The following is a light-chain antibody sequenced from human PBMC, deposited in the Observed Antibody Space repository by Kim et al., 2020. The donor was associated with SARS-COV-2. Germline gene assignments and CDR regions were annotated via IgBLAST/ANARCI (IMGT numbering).Light chain of an antibody. CDR3: QQSYTHPLYT. J-gene: IGKJ2*01. Sequence: DIQMTQSPSSLSASIGDRVVITCRASQRISNYLNWYQQKPGKAPKLLIYAASSLQSGVPSRFSGSGSGTDFTLTITTLHPEDFATYYCQQSYTHPLYTFGQGTKLEI. CDR2: AAS. CDR1: QRISNY. V-gene: IGKV1-39*01.